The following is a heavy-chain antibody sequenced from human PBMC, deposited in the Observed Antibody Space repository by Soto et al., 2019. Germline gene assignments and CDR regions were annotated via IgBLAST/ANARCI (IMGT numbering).Heavy chain of an antibody. D-gene: IGHD1-26*01. V-gene: IGHV3-74*01. CDR2: MNIDGSST. J-gene: IGHJ4*02. CDR1: GFTFSNYW. CDR3: ARDLGGPRDY. Sequence: EVQLVESGGGLVQPGGSLRLSCAASGFTFSNYWMHWVRQAPGKGLVWVLSMNIDGSSTTYADSVKGRVTISRDNAKNKLYRQMNSLRAEDTAVYYCARDLGGPRDYWGQGTLVTVSS.